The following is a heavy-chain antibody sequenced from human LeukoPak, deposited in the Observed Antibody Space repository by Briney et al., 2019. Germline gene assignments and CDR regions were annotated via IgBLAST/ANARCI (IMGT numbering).Heavy chain of an antibody. V-gene: IGHV3-7*01. J-gene: IGHJ3*02. CDR2: IKQDGSEK. CDR3: ARESIMLVTEAFDI. Sequence: PGGSLRLSCAASGFTFSSYWMSWVRQAPGKGLEWVANIKQDGSEKYYVDSVKGRFTISRDNAKNSLYLQMNSLRAEDTAVYYCARESIMLVTEAFDIWGQGTMVTVSS. D-gene: IGHD6-13*01. CDR1: GFTFSSYW.